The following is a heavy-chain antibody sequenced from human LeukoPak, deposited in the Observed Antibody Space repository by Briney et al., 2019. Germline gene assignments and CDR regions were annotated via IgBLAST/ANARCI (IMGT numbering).Heavy chain of an antibody. CDR2: INSDGSST. Sequence: GGSLRLSCAASGFTFSSYWMHWVRHAQGKGLVWVSRINSDGSSTSYAASVKGRFTISRDNAKNTLYLQRNSLRSEDTAVYYCARVIGDPIHYYFYYWGQGTLVTVSS. J-gene: IGHJ4*02. CDR1: GFTFSSYW. V-gene: IGHV3-74*01. D-gene: IGHD2-21*02. CDR3: ARVIGDPIHYYFYY.